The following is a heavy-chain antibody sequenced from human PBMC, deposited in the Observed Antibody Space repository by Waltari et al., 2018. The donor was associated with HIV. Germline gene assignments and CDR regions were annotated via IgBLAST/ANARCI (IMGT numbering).Heavy chain of an antibody. Sequence: QVQLVESGGGVVQPGRSLRLSCAASGFTFSSYAMHWVRQAPGKGLEWVAVISYYGDNKYYADSVKGRFTISRDNSKNTLYLQMNSLRAKDTAVYYCAKGASGWSPGYWGQGTLVTVSS. V-gene: IGHV3-30*18. CDR1: GFTFSSYA. CDR3: AKGASGWSPGY. J-gene: IGHJ4*02. D-gene: IGHD6-19*01. CDR2: ISYYGDNK.